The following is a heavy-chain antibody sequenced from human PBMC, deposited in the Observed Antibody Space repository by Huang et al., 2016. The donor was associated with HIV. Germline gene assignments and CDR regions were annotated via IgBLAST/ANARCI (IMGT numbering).Heavy chain of an antibody. J-gene: IGHJ4*02. CDR1: GGSFSSSFYY. V-gene: IGHV4-39*01. D-gene: IGHD3-10*01. Sequence: QLQLQESGPGLVKPSETLSLTCTVSGGSFSSSFYYWGWIRQPPGKGLEGIGTSYYSGSPYANPSRKSRATISVDTSKNQFSLRLSSVTAADTAVYYCARHDPDYYGSGSYYNNPIYWGQGTLVTVSS. CDR3: ARHDPDYYGSGSYYNNPIY. CDR2: SYYSGSP.